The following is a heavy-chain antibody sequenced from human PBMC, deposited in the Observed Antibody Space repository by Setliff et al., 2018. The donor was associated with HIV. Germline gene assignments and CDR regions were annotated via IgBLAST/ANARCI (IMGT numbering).Heavy chain of an antibody. J-gene: IGHJ2*01. CDR2: IDPSGGST. V-gene: IGHV1-46*01. Sequence: GASVKVSCKASGYTFTNYFMHWVRQAPGQGLEWMGIIDPSGGSTTYAQKFQGRLTMTRDTSTSTVYMELSSLRSEDTAVYYCARVGAAAGTAWYFDLWGRGTLVTVSS. D-gene: IGHD6-13*01. CDR1: GYTFTNYF. CDR3: ARVGAAAGTAWYFDL.